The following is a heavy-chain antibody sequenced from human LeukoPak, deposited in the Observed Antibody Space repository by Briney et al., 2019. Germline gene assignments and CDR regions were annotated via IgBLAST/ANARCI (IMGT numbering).Heavy chain of an antibody. V-gene: IGHV4-59*01. CDR2: IYYSGST. CDR1: GGSISSYY. D-gene: IGHD4-17*01. CDR3: VSTTATIGWFDP. J-gene: IGHJ5*02. Sequence: PSETLSLTCTVSGGSISSYYWSWIRQPPGKGLEWIGYIYYSGSTNYNPSLKSRVTISVDTSKNQFSLKLSSVTAADTAVYYCVSTTATIGWFDPWGQGTLVTVSS.